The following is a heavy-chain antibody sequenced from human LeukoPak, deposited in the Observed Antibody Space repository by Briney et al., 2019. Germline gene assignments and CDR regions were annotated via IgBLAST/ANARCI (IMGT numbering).Heavy chain of an antibody. D-gene: IGHD5-12*01. V-gene: IGHV1-8*03. J-gene: IGHJ3*02. CDR3: ARSGGWLENAFDI. CDR2: MNPNSGNT. CDR1: GYTFTSYG. Sequence: ASVKVSCKASGYTFTSYGINWVRQATGQGLEWMGWMNPNSGNTGYAQKFQGRVTITRNTSISTAYMELSSLRSEDTAVYYCARSGGWLENAFDIWGQGTMVTVSS.